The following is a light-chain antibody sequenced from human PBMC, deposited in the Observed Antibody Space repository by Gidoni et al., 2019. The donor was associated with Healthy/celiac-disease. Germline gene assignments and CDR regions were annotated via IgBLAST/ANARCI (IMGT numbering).Light chain of an antibody. V-gene: IGKV1-8*01. J-gene: IGKJ1*01. CDR1: QGISSY. CDR3: QQYYSYPGT. Sequence: TGDRVTITCRASQGISSYLAWYQQKPGKAPKLLIYAASTLQSGVPSRFSGSGSGTDFTLTISCLQSEDFATYYCQQYYSYPGTFGQGTKVEIK. CDR2: AAS.